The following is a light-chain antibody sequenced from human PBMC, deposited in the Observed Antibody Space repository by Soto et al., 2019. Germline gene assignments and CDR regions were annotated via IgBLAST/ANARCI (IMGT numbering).Light chain of an antibody. V-gene: IGLV1-40*01. J-gene: IGLJ2*01. CDR1: SSNIGAGYD. Sequence: QSALTQPPSVSGAPGQRVTISCTGSSSNIGAGYDVHWYQQLPGTAPKLLIYGNSNRPSGVPDRFSGSKSGTSASLAITGLQAEDEADYYRPSYDSSPHVVFGGGTKLTVL. CDR2: GNS. CDR3: PSYDSSPHVV.